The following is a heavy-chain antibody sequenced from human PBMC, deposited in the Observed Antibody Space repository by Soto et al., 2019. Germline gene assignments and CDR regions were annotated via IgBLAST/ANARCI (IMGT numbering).Heavy chain of an antibody. V-gene: IGHV3-7*01. D-gene: IGHD6-13*01. CDR2: IKQDGSEK. J-gene: IGHJ1*01. CDR1: GFTFSNYW. Sequence: GGSLRLSCAASGFTFSNYWMSWVRQAPGKGLEWVANIKQDGSEKHYVDFGKDRFTISRDNAKNSLYLQMNRLRAEDMAVYYCARAGAAAGISPKYFHYWGQGTLVTVSS. CDR3: ARAGAAAGISPKYFHY.